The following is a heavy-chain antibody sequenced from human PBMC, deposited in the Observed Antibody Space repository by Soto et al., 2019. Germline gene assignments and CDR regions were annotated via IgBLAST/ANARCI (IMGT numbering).Heavy chain of an antibody. CDR3: ARFFGSAFDI. D-gene: IGHD1-26*01. V-gene: IGHV4-39*01. J-gene: IGHJ3*02. CDR2: IYYDGST. CDR1: GGSISSSSFN. Sequence: PSETLSLTCSVSGGSISSSSFNWDWIRQPPGKGLEWIGTIYYDGSTDYNPSLKSRAIISVDTSKNEFSLKLTSVTAADTAVYYCARFFGSAFDIWGHGTLVTVSS.